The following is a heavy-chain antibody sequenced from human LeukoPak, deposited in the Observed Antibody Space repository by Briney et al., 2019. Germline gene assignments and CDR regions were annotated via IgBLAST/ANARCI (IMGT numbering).Heavy chain of an antibody. D-gene: IGHD6-19*01. CDR2: VSWNSGLI. J-gene: IGHJ6*02. Sequence: GGSLRLSCAATGFTFDDYAMHWVRQAPGKGLEWVSGVSWNSGLIGYGDSVKGRFTISRDNAKNSLYLQMNSLRAEDTALYYCAKSYSSGIYGMDLWGQGTTVTVSS. CDR3: AKSYSSGIYGMDL. CDR1: GFTFDDYA. V-gene: IGHV3-9*01.